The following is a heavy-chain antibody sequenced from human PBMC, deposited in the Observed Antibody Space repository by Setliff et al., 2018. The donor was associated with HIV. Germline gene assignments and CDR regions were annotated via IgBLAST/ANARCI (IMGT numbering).Heavy chain of an antibody. CDR2: IHPSTGNT. J-gene: IGHJ4*02. CDR1: GYTFTSYY. CDR3: ARDSSTGWFAADY. Sequence: ASVKVSCKASGYTFTSYYMHWVRQAPGQGLEWMGLIHPSTGNTYYTQKFQGRVTWTRDTSTSTVYMELSSLRSEDTAVYYCARDSSTGWFAADYWGQGTLVTVSS. V-gene: IGHV1-46*01. D-gene: IGHD6-19*01.